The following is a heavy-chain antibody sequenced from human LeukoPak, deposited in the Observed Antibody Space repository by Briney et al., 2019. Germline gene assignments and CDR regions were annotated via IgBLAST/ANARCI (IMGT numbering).Heavy chain of an antibody. CDR3: AKPGHDFWSGSDAFDI. J-gene: IGHJ3*02. V-gene: IGHV3-74*01. D-gene: IGHD3-3*01. Sequence: PGGSLRLSCAVSGFTFSSYWMHWVRQAPGKGLVWVSRINTDGSSTSYADSVKGRFTISRDNAKNTLYLQMNSLRAEDTAVYYCAKPGHDFWSGSDAFDIWGQGIMVTVSS. CDR1: GFTFSSYW. CDR2: INTDGSST.